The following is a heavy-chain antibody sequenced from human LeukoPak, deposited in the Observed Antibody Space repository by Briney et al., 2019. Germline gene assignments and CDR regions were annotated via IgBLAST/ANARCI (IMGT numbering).Heavy chain of an antibody. J-gene: IGHJ4*02. CDR2: IYHSGST. Sequence: SETLSLTCTVSGYSISSGYYWGWIRQPPGKGLEWIGSIYHSGSTYYNLSLKSRVTISVDTSKNQFSLKLSSVTAADTAVYYCARDRLRDYIDYWGQGTLVTVSS. CDR3: ARDRLRDYIDY. CDR1: GYSISSGYY. D-gene: IGHD4-17*01. V-gene: IGHV4-38-2*02.